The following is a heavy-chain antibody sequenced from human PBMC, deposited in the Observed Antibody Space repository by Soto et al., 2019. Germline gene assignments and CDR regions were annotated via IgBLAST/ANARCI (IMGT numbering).Heavy chain of an antibody. CDR1: GYSFTSYW. CDR2: IYPGDSDT. Sequence: GESRKISCXGSGYSFTSYWIGWVRQMPGKGLEWMGIIYPGDSDTRYSPSFQGQVTISADKSISTAYLQWSSLKASDTAMYYCARRGAMFPAYYYGMDVWGQGTTVTVSS. CDR3: ARRGAMFPAYYYGMDV. V-gene: IGHV5-51*01. D-gene: IGHD3-10*02. J-gene: IGHJ6*02.